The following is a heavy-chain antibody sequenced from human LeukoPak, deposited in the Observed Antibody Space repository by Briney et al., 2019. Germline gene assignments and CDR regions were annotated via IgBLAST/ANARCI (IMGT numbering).Heavy chain of an antibody. Sequence: SQTLSLTCAVYGGSFSGYYWSWIRQPPGKGLEWIGEINHSGSTNYNPSLKSRVTISVDTSKNQFSLKLSSVTAADTAVYYCAGRKMTTVTSFEYWGQGTLVTVSP. J-gene: IGHJ4*02. V-gene: IGHV4-34*01. CDR1: GGSFSGYY. CDR3: AGRKMTTVTSFEY. D-gene: IGHD4-17*01. CDR2: INHSGST.